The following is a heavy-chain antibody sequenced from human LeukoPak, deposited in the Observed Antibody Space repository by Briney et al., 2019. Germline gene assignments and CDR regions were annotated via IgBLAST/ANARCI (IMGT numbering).Heavy chain of an antibody. V-gene: IGHV4-61*02. J-gene: IGHJ5*02. CDR1: GGSISSGTYY. CDR2: IYTSGST. CDR3: ARAIGPGFWSGYYTPPEYNWFDP. D-gene: IGHD3-3*01. Sequence: PSETLTLTCTVSGGSISSGTYYWSWIRQPAGKGLEWIGRIYTSGSTKYNPSLKSRVTISVDTSKNQFSLKLSSVTAADTAVYYCARAIGPGFWSGYYTPPEYNWFDPWGQGTLVTVSS.